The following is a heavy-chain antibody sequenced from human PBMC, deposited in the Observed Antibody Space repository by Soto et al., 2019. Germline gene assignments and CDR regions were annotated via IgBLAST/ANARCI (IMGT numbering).Heavy chain of an antibody. CDR1: GFTFSSYW. CDR3: GGSYYYYYRIDG. Sequence: GGSLRLSCAASGFTFSSYWMSWVRQAPGKGLEWVANIKQDGSEKYYVDSVKGRFTISRDNAKNSLYLQMNSLRAEDTAVYYCGGSYYYYYRIDGWGQGTTVTFSS. D-gene: IGHD5-12*01. J-gene: IGHJ6*02. V-gene: IGHV3-7*03. CDR2: IKQDGSEK.